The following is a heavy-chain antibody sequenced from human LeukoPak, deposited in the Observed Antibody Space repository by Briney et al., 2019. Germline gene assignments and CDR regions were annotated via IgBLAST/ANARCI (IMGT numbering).Heavy chain of an antibody. CDR3: ARDRPTIFGVVNHFDY. V-gene: IGHV1-18*01. Sequence: GASVNVSFKSSVYTFTSYGISWVRQAPGQGLEGMGLSSAYNGNTNYAQKLQGRVTMTTDTSTSTAYMELQSLRSDATAVSYCARDRPTIFGVVNHFDYWGQGTLVTVSS. CDR2: SSAYNGNT. D-gene: IGHD3-3*01. J-gene: IGHJ4*02. CDR1: VYTFTSYG.